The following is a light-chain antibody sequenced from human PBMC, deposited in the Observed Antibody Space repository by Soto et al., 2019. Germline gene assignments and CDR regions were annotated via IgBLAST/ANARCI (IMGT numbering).Light chain of an antibody. J-gene: IGKJ3*01. CDR1: QSVSSY. CDR2: DAS. V-gene: IGKV3-11*01. CDR3: QQRSNWPPVFT. Sequence: EIVLTQSPATLSLSPGERATLSCRASQSVSSYLAWYQQKPGQAPRLLIYDASNRATGIPARFSGSGSGTDFTLPIGSLGPEDFAVYYCQQRSNWPPVFTFGPGTKVDIK.